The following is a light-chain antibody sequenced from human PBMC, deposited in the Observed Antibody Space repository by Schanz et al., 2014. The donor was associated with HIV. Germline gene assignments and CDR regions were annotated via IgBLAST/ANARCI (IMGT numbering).Light chain of an antibody. Sequence: LVLTQSPSASASLGASVKLTCTLSSGHSNYAIAWHQQQPEKGPRYLMNLNSDGSHRKGDGIPDRFSGSSSGAERYLTISSLQSEDEADYYCQTWGTGIRVFGGGTKLTVL. CDR1: SGHSNYA. J-gene: IGLJ3*02. CDR2: LNSDGSH. V-gene: IGLV4-69*01. CDR3: QTWGTGIRV.